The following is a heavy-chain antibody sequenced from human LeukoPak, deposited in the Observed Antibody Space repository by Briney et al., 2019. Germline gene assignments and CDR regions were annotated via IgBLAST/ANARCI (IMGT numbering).Heavy chain of an antibody. CDR2: INHSGTT. J-gene: IGHJ4*02. CDR3: ARDGSYGGDRPLDY. Sequence: PSETLSLTCAVYGASLNTYYWSWIRQSPQKGLEWIGDINHSGTTNYNPSLKSRVTISVDTSKNQFSLKLASVTAADTAVYYCARDGSYGGDRPLDYWGQGTLVTVSS. CDR1: GASLNTYY. V-gene: IGHV4-34*01. D-gene: IGHD4/OR15-4a*01.